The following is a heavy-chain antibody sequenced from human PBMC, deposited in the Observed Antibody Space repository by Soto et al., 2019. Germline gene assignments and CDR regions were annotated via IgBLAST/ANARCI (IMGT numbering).Heavy chain of an antibody. V-gene: IGHV3-23*01. J-gene: IGHJ5*02. Sequence: GGSLRLSCAASGFTISSYAMSWVRQAPGKGLEWVSAISGSGGSTYYADSVKGRFTISRDNSKNTLYLQMNSLRAEDTAVYYCAKAPPVVVVAATPGWFDPWGQGTLVTVSS. D-gene: IGHD2-15*01. CDR1: GFTISSYA. CDR3: AKAPPVVVVAATPGWFDP. CDR2: ISGSGGST.